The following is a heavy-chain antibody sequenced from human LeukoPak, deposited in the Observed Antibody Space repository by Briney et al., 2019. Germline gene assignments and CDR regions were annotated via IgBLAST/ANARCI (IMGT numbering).Heavy chain of an antibody. J-gene: IGHJ6*03. CDR3: ARAYSGRYGLGYYYMDV. V-gene: IGHV3-21*01. CDR2: ISSSSSYI. D-gene: IGHD1-26*01. CDR1: GFTFSGYS. Sequence: AGGSLGLSCAASGFTFSGYSMNWVRQAPGKGLEWVSSISSSSSYIYYADSVKGRFTISRDNAKNSLYLQMNSLRAEDTAVYYCARAYSGRYGLGYYYMDVWGKGTTVTISS.